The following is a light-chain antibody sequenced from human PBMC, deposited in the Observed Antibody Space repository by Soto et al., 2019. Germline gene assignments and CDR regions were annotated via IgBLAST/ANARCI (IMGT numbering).Light chain of an antibody. CDR2: DAS. CDR3: HQYGTSPWT. J-gene: IGKJ1*01. Sequence: ENVLTQSPGTLSLPPGERSTLSCRASQSVGTCLAWYQQKPGQAPRLLIFDASKRATGIPDRFSGSGSGTDFTLTINRLEPEDFALYYCHQYGTSPWTFGQGTKVDIK. CDR1: QSVGTC. V-gene: IGKV3-20*01.